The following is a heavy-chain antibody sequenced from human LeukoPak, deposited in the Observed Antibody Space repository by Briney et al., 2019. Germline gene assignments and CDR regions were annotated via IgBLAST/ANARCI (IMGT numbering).Heavy chain of an antibody. D-gene: IGHD6-19*01. Sequence: GGSLRLSCAASGFTFSSYWMSWVRQAPGKGLEWVANIKQDGSEKYYVDSVEGRFTISRDNAKNSLYLQMNSLRAEDTAVYYCARDSSGWYGSAFDIWGQGTMVTVSS. CDR2: IKQDGSEK. CDR3: ARDSSGWYGSAFDI. J-gene: IGHJ3*02. V-gene: IGHV3-7*03. CDR1: GFTFSSYW.